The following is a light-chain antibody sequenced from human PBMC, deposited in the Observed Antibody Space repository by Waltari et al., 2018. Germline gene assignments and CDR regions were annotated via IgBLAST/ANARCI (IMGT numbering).Light chain of an antibody. Sequence: QSVLTQPPSVSAAPGQKVTISCSGSSSNIGNNYVSWYQLLPGTAPKLLIYDNNKRPPGIPDGSAGPKSGTSATLGITGLQTGDEADYYCGTWDNSLSVLWVFGGGTKLTVL. V-gene: IGLV1-51*01. CDR3: GTWDNSLSVLWV. J-gene: IGLJ3*02. CDR2: DNN. CDR1: SSNIGNNY.